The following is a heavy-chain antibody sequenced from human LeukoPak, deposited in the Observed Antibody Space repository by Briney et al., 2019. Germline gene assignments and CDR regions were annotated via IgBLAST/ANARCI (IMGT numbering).Heavy chain of an antibody. CDR3: ARGHLTASAASHLDY. J-gene: IGHJ4*02. D-gene: IGHD2-2*01. V-gene: IGHV4-39*07. CDR2: INHSGST. CDR1: GDSISSGDYY. Sequence: SETLSLTCTVSGDSISSGDYYWSWIRQPPGKGLEWIGEINHSGSTNYNPSLKSRVTISVDTSKNQFSLKLSSVTAADTAVYYCARGHLTASAASHLDYWGQGTLVTVSS.